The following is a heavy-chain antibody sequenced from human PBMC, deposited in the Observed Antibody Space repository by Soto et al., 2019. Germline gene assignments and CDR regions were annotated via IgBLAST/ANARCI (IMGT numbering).Heavy chain of an antibody. Sequence: SQTLPLTCTVSGGSISSISYYWSWIRQPPGKGLEWIGSIYYSGSTYYNPSLKSRVTISVDTSKNQFSLKLSSVTAADTAVYYCARAGAVAFRNYYYHYYGMDVWGQGTTVTVS. CDR2: IYYSGST. V-gene: IGHV4-39*01. CDR1: GGSISSISYY. J-gene: IGHJ6*02. CDR3: ARAGAVAFRNYYYHYYGMDV. D-gene: IGHD6-19*01.